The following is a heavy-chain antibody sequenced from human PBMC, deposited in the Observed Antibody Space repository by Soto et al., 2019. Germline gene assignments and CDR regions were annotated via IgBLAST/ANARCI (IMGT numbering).Heavy chain of an antibody. CDR3: ARDLAGRINY. D-gene: IGHD3-3*02. CDR1: GYTFAGYD. Sequence: GASVKVSCKASGYTFAGYDINWVRQATGQGLEWMGWMNPNSGNTGYAQKFQGRVTMTRNTSISTAYMELSSLRSEDTAVYYCARDLAGRINYWGQGTLVTVSS. J-gene: IGHJ4*02. CDR2: MNPNSGNT. V-gene: IGHV1-8*01.